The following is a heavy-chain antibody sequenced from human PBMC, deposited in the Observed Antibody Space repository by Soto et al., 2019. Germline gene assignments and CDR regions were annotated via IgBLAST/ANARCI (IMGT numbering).Heavy chain of an antibody. Sequence: QVQLQESGPGLVKPSQTLSLTCTVSGGSISSGGYYWSWIRQHPGKGLEWIGYIYYSGSTYYNPSLTNRVTISVDTSKNQFSLKLSSVTAADTAVYYCAYYGSGKGWFDPWGQGTLVTVSS. D-gene: IGHD3-10*01. CDR3: AYYGSGKGWFDP. CDR2: IYYSGST. V-gene: IGHV4-31*03. CDR1: GGSISSGGYY. J-gene: IGHJ5*02.